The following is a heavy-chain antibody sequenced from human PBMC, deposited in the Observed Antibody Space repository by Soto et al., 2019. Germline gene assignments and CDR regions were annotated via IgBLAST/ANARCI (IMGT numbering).Heavy chain of an antibody. D-gene: IGHD6-6*01. J-gene: IGHJ2*01. V-gene: IGHV3-21*01. CDR1: GFTFSSYS. CDR2: ISSSSSYI. CDR3: ARVGSSANWYFDL. Sequence: EVQLVESGGGLVKPGGSLRLSCAASGFTFSSYSRNWVRQAPGKGLEWVSSISSSSSYIYYADSVKGRFTISRDNAKNSLYLQMNSLRAEDTAVYYCARVGSSANWYFDLWGRGTLVTVSS.